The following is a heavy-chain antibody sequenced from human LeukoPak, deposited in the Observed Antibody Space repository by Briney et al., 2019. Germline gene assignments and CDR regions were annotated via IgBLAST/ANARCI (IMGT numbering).Heavy chain of an antibody. Sequence: SETLSLTCTVSSASINSSPYFWGWIRQPPGKGLEWIGSIYYSGSTYYNPSLKSRVTISVDTSKNQFSLKLSSVTAADTAVYYCARGNPGIFGVVTDYWGQGTLVTVSS. J-gene: IGHJ4*02. V-gene: IGHV4-39*07. CDR2: IYYSGST. D-gene: IGHD3-3*01. CDR3: ARGNPGIFGVVTDY. CDR1: SASINSSPYF.